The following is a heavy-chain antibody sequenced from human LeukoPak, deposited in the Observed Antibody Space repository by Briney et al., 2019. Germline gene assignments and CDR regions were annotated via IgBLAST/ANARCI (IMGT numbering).Heavy chain of an antibody. Sequence: PGGSLRLSCVASGFTVSSKYMSWVRQAPGKGLEWVGRIRSKANSYATAYAASVKGRFTISRDDSKNTAYLQMNSLKTEDTAVYYCTRHGGGSGGDPWGQGTLVTVSS. V-gene: IGHV3-73*01. CDR2: IRSKANSYAT. CDR1: GFTVSSKY. J-gene: IGHJ5*02. D-gene: IGHD2-15*01. CDR3: TRHGGGSGGDP.